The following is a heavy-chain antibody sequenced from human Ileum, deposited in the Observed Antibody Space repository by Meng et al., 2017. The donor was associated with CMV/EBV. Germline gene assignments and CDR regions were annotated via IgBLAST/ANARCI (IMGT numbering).Heavy chain of an antibody. D-gene: IGHD4-17*01. Sequence: GESLKISCAASGFTFSSYGMHWVRQAPGKGLEWVAFIRYDGSNKYYADSVKGRFTISRDNSKNTLYLQMNSLRAEDTAVYYCAKGGWATVTRGMFVWGQGTTVTVSS. CDR3: AKGGWATVTRGMFV. CDR2: IRYDGSNK. CDR1: GFTFSSYG. J-gene: IGHJ6*02. V-gene: IGHV3-30*02.